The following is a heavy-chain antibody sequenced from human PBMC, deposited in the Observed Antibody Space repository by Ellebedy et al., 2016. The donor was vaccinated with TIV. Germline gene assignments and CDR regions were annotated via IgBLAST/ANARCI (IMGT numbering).Heavy chain of an antibody. D-gene: IGHD6-19*01. Sequence: SETLSLXCAVYGGSFSRYYWGWIRQFPGKGLEWIGYIYQSGSTNYNPSLKSRVTISVDTSKNKFSLELISVTAADTALYYCARDVPKTEAGVAFDYWGQGILVTVSS. CDR1: GGSFSRYY. J-gene: IGHJ4*01. V-gene: IGHV4-59*13. CDR3: ARDVPKTEAGVAFDY. CDR2: IYQSGST.